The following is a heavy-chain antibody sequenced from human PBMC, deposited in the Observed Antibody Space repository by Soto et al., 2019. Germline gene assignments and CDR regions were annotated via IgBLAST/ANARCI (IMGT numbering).Heavy chain of an antibody. Sequence: XESLNITCTGCWSSFTSYWIGRVRQMPGXGLEWMGIIYPGDSDTRYSPSFHGQVTISADKSISTAYMQWSSLKASDTGMYYCARHVGRNYDILTGYSPLDXWRQGTLATVSS. D-gene: IGHD3-9*01. J-gene: IGHJ4*02. CDR1: WSSFTSYW. CDR2: IYPGDSDT. CDR3: ARHVGRNYDILTGYSPLDX. V-gene: IGHV5-51*01.